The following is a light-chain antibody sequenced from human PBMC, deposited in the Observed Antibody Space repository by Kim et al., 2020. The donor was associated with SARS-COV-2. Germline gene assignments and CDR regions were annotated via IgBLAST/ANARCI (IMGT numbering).Light chain of an antibody. V-gene: IGKV1-17*01. CDR2: GAS. J-gene: IGKJ5*01. Sequence: DIQMTQSPSSLSASVGDRVTITCRASQDIRNDLGWYQQNPGRAPKRLIYGASSLQSGVPSRFSGSGSGTEFTLTISSLQPEDFATYFCLQHNTYPSTFGRGTRLEIK. CDR3: LQHNTYPST. CDR1: QDIRND.